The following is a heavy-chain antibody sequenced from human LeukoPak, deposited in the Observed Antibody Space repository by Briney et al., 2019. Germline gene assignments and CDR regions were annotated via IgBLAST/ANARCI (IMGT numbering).Heavy chain of an antibody. V-gene: IGHV3-30-3*01. CDR3: ARSRYNWNDQINYYYYGMDV. Sequence: GGSLRLSCAASGFTFSSYAMHWVRQAPGKGLEWVAVISYDGSNKYYADSVKGRFTISRDNSKNMLYLQMNSLRAEDTAVYYCARSRYNWNDQINYYYYGMDVWGQGTTVTVSS. CDR2: ISYDGSNK. CDR1: GFTFSSYA. J-gene: IGHJ6*02. D-gene: IGHD1-1*01.